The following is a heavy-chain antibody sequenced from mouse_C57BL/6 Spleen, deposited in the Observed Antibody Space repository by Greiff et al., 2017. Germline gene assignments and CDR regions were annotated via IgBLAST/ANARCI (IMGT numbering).Heavy chain of an antibody. CDR2: IYTRDGST. V-gene: IGHV1-78*01. CDR1: GYTFTDHT. D-gene: IGHD2-1*01. CDR3: ARGYGNSWIAY. Sequence: VQLLQSDAELVKPGASVKISCKVSGYTFTDHTIHWMKQRPEQGLEWIGYIYTRDGSTKYNEKFKGQATLAADKSSSTAYMQLNSLTSEDSAVYFCARGYGNSWIAYWGQGTLVTVSA. J-gene: IGHJ3*01.